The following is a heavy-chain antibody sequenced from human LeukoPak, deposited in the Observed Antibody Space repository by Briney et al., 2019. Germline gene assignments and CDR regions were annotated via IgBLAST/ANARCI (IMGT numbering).Heavy chain of an antibody. D-gene: IGHD3-3*01. Sequence: ASVKVSCKASGYTFTSYGINWVRQATGQGLEWMGWMNPNSGNTGYAQKFQGRVTMTRNTSISTAYMELSSLRSEDTAVYYCARATGGTILGVVIGHYYYYMDVWGKGTTVTVSS. J-gene: IGHJ6*03. CDR3: ARATGGTILGVVIGHYYYYMDV. CDR1: GYTFTSYG. V-gene: IGHV1-8*01. CDR2: MNPNSGNT.